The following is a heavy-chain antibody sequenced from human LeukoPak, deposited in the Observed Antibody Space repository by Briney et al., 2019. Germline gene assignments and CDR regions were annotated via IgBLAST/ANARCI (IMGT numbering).Heavy chain of an antibody. J-gene: IGHJ5*01. V-gene: IGHV5-51*01. CDR3: ARQCCRGASPGFDF. CDR1: GYTFTDYW. CDR2: VKPGDSDT. D-gene: IGHD3-10*01. Sequence: GESLKISCKGSGYTFTDYWIAWVRQMPGQGLEWMGIVKPGDSDTRYSPSFQGQVTFSVDKSTNSAHLQWSSLRASDTAMYLCARQCCRGASPGFDFWGQGTRVTVSS.